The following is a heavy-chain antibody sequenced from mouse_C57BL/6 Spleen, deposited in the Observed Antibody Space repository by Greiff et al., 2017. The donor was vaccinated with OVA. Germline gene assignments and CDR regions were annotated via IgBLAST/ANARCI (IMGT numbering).Heavy chain of an antibody. CDR1: GFTFTDYY. V-gene: IGHV7-3*01. CDR2: IRNKANGYTT. Sequence: EVKLVESGGGLVQPGGSLSLSCAASGFTFTDYYMSWVRQPPGKALEWLGFIRNKANGYTTEYSASVKGRFTISRDNSQSILYLQMNALRAEDSATYYCARYLYGSSPFAYWGQGTLVTVSA. CDR3: ARYLYGSSPFAY. J-gene: IGHJ3*01. D-gene: IGHD1-1*01.